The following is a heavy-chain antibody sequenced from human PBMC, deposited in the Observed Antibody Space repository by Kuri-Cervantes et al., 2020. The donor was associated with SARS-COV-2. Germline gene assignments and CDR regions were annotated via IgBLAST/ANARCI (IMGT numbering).Heavy chain of an antibody. D-gene: IGHD2-15*01. J-gene: IGHJ4*02. CDR1: GYTFTSYD. V-gene: IGHV1-8*02. Sequence: ASVKVSCKASGYTFTSYDINWVRQATGQGLEWMGWMNPNSGNTGYAQKFQGRVTMTRNTSVSTAYMELSSLRSEDTAVYYCARVPCSGGSCYPRERHFDYWGQGTLVTVSS. CDR3: ARVPCSGGSCYPRERHFDY. CDR2: MNPNSGNT.